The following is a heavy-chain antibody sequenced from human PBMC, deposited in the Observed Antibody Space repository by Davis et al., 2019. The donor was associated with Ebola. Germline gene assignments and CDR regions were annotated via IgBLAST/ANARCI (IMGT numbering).Heavy chain of an antibody. CDR2: ISGNGGST. CDR3: ASGVWFGGDY. D-gene: IGHD3-10*01. CDR1: GFSSSSYA. J-gene: IGHJ4*02. Sequence: GGSLRLSCAASGFSSSSYAMSWVRQAPGKVLEWVSAISGNGGSTYYEDSVKGRFTIARDNSKNTRYLQMNSLRAEDTAVYYCASGVWFGGDYWGQGTLVTVSS. V-gene: IGHV3-23*01.